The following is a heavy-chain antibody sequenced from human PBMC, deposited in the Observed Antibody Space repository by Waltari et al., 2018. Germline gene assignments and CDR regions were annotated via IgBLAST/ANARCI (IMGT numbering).Heavy chain of an antibody. CDR1: GFTFSTYW. V-gene: IGHV3-7*01. Sequence: EVQLVESGGGLVQPGESLRLSCAASGFTFSTYWMTWVRQVPGKGLEWVANINEDERTKHYVDSVKGRFTISRDNTKNSLYLQMNNLRAEDTAVYYCARDMSGSGYLFDPWGQGTLVTVSS. CDR2: INEDERTK. J-gene: IGHJ5*02. CDR3: ARDMSGSGYLFDP. D-gene: IGHD5-12*01.